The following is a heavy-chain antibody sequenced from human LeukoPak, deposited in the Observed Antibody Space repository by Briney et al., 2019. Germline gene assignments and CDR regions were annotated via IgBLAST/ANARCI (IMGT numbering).Heavy chain of an antibody. D-gene: IGHD6-13*01. CDR3: ARGRTAYSSSWYNWFDP. Sequence: KPSETLSLTCAVYGGYFSGYYWSWIRQPPGKGLDWIGEINHSGSSNYNPSLKSRVTISVDTSKNQFSLKLHSATAADTAVYYCARGRTAYSSSWYNWFDPWGQGTLVTVSS. V-gene: IGHV4-34*01. J-gene: IGHJ5*02. CDR2: INHSGSS. CDR1: GGYFSGYY.